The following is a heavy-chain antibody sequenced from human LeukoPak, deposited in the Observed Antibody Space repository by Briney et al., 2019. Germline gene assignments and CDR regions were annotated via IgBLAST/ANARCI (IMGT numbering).Heavy chain of an antibody. Sequence: GGSLRLSCAASEFTFSSYSMNWVRQAPGKRLQWVSYISSSSSTIYYADSVKGRFTISRDNAKNSLYLQMNSLRAEDTAVYYCARPNDFWSGYSPTVWYMDVWGKGTTVTVSS. CDR3: ARPNDFWSGYSPTVWYMDV. J-gene: IGHJ6*03. CDR2: ISSSSSTI. CDR1: EFTFSSYS. V-gene: IGHV3-48*01. D-gene: IGHD3-3*01.